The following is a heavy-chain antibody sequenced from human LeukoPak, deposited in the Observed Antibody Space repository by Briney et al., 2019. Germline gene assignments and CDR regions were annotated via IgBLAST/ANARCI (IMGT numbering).Heavy chain of an antibody. V-gene: IGHV1-69*04. CDR2: IIPILGIA. D-gene: IGHD2-2*01. CDR3: ARRGSVVVPASLSTDAFDI. CDR1: GGTFSSYA. J-gene: IGHJ3*02. Sequence: SVKVSCKASGGTFSSYAISWVRQAPGQGLEWMGRIIPILGIANYAQKFQGRVTITADKSTSTAYMELSRLRSDDTAVYYCARRGSVVVPASLSTDAFDIWGQGTMVTVSS.